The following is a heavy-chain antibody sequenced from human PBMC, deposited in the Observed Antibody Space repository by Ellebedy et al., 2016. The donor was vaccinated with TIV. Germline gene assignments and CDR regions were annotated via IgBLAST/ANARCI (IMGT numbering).Heavy chain of an antibody. CDR3: ARGRPAVVGALNYGLDV. Sequence: MPSETLSLTCAVSGGSISSSNWWSWVRQPPGKGLEWIGEIVHTGATNYNPSLKSRVSISQDTSKSQFSLQLSSVAAADTAVYYCARGRPAVVGALNYGLDVWGQGTTVTVSS. D-gene: IGHD6-19*01. V-gene: IGHV4-4*02. CDR2: IVHTGAT. CDR1: GGSISSSNW. J-gene: IGHJ6*02.